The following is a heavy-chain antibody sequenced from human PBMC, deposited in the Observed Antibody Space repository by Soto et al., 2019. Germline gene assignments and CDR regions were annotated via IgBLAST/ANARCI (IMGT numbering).Heavy chain of an antibody. CDR2: IYYSGST. CDR3: ARPGGSGWFYFDS. Sequence: SETRSLTCIVSGGSISGTIYYWGWIRQPPGKGLEWIGSIYYSGSTYYNPSLKSRVTISVDTSKNHFSLKLTSVTAADTAVYYCARPGGSGWFYFDSWGQGSQVTVSS. CDR1: GGSISGTIYY. D-gene: IGHD6-13*01. V-gene: IGHV4-39*02. J-gene: IGHJ4*02.